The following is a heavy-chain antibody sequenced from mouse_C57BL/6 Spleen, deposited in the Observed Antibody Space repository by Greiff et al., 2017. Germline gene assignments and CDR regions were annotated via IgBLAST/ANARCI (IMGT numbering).Heavy chain of an antibody. J-gene: IGHJ3*01. CDR1: GFTFSDYG. CDR3: ARSLDDYDGTWFAY. CDR2: ISSGSSTI. Sequence: EVKLQESGGGLVKPGGSLKLSCAASGFTFSDYGMHWVRQAPEKGLEWVAYISSGSSTIYYADTVKGRFTISRDNAKNTLFLQMTSLRAEDTAMYYCARSLDDYDGTWFAYWGQGTLVTVSA. V-gene: IGHV5-17*01. D-gene: IGHD2-4*01.